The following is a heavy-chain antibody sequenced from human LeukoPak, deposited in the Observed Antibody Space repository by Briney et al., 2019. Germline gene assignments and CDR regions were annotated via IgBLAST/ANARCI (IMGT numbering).Heavy chain of an antibody. J-gene: IGHJ3*02. Sequence: ASVKVSCKASGYTFTGYYMHWVRQAPGQGLEWMGWINPNSGGTYYAQKFQGRVTMTSDTSTSTAYMELSRLRSDNTAVYYCARRLMYYYDSSGYDVAFDIWGQGTMVTVSS. CDR1: GYTFTGYY. CDR3: ARRLMYYYDSSGYDVAFDI. V-gene: IGHV1-2*02. CDR2: INPNSGGT. D-gene: IGHD3-22*01.